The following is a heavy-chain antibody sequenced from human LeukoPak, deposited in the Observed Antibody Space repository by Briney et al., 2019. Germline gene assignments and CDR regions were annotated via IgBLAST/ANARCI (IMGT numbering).Heavy chain of an antibody. CDR2: ISGSGGST. CDR3: ARPGEAIFSI. J-gene: IGHJ3*02. Sequence: GGSLRLSCAASGFTFSSYAMSWVRQAPGKGLEWVSAISGSGGSTYYADSVKGRFTISRDNAKNSLYLQMNSLRAEDTAVYYCARPGEAIFSIWGQGTMVTVSS. CDR1: GFTFSSYA. D-gene: IGHD3-9*01. V-gene: IGHV3-23*01.